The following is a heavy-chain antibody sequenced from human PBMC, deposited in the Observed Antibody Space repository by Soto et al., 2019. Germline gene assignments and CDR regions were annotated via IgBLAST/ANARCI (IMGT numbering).Heavy chain of an antibody. V-gene: IGHV3-23*01. CDR3: AKNLVGLRELLANWFAP. J-gene: IGHJ5*02. Sequence: GGSLRLSCAASGLTFSSYAMSRVRQAPGKGLEWVSAISGSGGSTYYADSVKGRFTISRDNSKNTLYLQMNSLRAEDTAVYYCAKNLVGLRELLANWFAPWGKGTLVTVSS. CDR2: ISGSGGST. CDR1: GLTFSSYA. D-gene: IGHD1-26*01.